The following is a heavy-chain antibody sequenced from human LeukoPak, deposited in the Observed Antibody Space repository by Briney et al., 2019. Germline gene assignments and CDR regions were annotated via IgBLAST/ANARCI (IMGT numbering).Heavy chain of an antibody. D-gene: IGHD3-22*01. J-gene: IGHJ4*02. Sequence: GGSLRLSCVASGFTFDDYAMHWVRQAPGKGLEWVTGIIWNSGRIGYADSVKGRFTISRDNAKNSLYLQMNSLRAEDTALYYCVKDKAYDTSDSEFDYWGQGTLVTVSS. V-gene: IGHV3-9*01. CDR3: VKDKAYDTSDSEFDY. CDR1: GFTFDDYA. CDR2: IIWNSGRI.